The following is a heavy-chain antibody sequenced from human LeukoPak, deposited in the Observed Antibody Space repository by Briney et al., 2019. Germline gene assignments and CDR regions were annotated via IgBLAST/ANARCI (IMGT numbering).Heavy chain of an antibody. CDR1: GGTFSSYA. Sequence: ASVKVSCKASGGTFSSYAISWVRQATGQGLEWMGGIIPIFGTANYAQKFQGRVTITADESTSTAYMELSSLRSEDTAVYYCARGWSSYYDSSGYYLAYFDYWGQGTLVTVSS. D-gene: IGHD3-22*01. J-gene: IGHJ4*02. CDR3: ARGWSSYYDSSGYYLAYFDY. V-gene: IGHV1-69*13. CDR2: IIPIFGTA.